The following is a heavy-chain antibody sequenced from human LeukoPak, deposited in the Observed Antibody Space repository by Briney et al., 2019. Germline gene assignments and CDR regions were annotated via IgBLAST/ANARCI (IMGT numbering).Heavy chain of an antibody. CDR2: ISGSGGTT. J-gene: IGHJ4*02. D-gene: IGHD4-23*01. Sequence: PGGSLRLSCAASGFTFSSYAMSWVRQAPGKGLEWVSSISGSGGTTYYADSVKGRFTISRDNSKNTLYLQINSLRAEDTAVFYCAKSLRGYYFESGGQGTLVTSPQ. V-gene: IGHV3-23*01. CDR1: GFTFSSYA. CDR3: AKSLRGYYFES.